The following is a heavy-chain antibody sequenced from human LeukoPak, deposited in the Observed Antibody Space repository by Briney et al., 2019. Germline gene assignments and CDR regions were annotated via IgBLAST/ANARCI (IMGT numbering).Heavy chain of an antibody. CDR3: AKDSGSSSWYEFDY. CDR1: GFTFDDCA. Sequence: GGSLRLSCAASGFTFDDCAMHWVRQAPGKGLEWVSGISWNSGSIGYADSVKGRFTISRDNAKNSLYLQMNSLRAEDTALYYCAKDSGSSSWYEFDYWGQGTLVTVSS. CDR2: ISWNSGSI. V-gene: IGHV3-9*01. J-gene: IGHJ4*02. D-gene: IGHD6-13*01.